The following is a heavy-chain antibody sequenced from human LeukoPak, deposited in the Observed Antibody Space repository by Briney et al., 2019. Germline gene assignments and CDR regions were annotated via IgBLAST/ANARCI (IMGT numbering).Heavy chain of an antibody. CDR2: ISSSSSTI. V-gene: IGHV3-48*04. D-gene: IGHD6-13*01. CDR3: ARTTLYSSSWYAGAFDI. CDR1: GFTFSSYS. J-gene: IGHJ3*02. Sequence: GGSLRLSCAASGFTFSSYSMNWVRQAPGKGLEWVSYISSSSSTIYYADSVKGRFTISRDNAKNSLYLQMNSLRAEDTAVYYCARTTLYSSSWYAGAFDIWGQGTMVTVSS.